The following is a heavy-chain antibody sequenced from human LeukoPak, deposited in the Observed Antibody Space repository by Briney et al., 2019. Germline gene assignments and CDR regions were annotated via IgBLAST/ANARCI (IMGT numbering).Heavy chain of an antibody. CDR3: ARGIVGAPGLDAFDI. CDR2: IYYRGST. V-gene: IGHV4-59*01. CDR1: GGSISSYY. D-gene: IGHD1-26*01. Sequence: SETLSLTCTVSGGSISSYYWSWIRQPPGKGLEWIGYIYYRGSTNYNPSLKSRVTISVGTSKNQFSLKLSSVTAADTAVYYCARGIVGAPGLDAFDIWGQGTMVTVSS. J-gene: IGHJ3*02.